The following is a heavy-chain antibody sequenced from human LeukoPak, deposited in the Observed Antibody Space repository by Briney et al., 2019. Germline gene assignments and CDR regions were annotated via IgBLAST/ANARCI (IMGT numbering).Heavy chain of an antibody. CDR1: GYTFTGYY. D-gene: IGHD3-10*01. CDR3: ARGLYGSGSYWRG. J-gene: IGHJ4*02. V-gene: IGHV1-2*02. Sequence: GASVKVSCKASGYTFTGYYVHWVRQAPGQGLEWMGWINPNSGGTNYAQKFQGRVTMTRDTSISTAYMELSRLRSDDTAVYYCARGLYGSGSYWRGWGQGTLVTVSS. CDR2: INPNSGGT.